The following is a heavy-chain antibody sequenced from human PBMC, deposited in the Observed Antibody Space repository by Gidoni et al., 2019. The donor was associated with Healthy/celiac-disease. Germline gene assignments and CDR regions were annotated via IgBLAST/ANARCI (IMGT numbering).Heavy chain of an antibody. CDR1: GFTFSNAW. CDR2: IKSKTDGGTT. J-gene: IGHJ3*02. V-gene: IGHV3-15*01. Sequence: EVQLVESGGGLVKPGGSLRLSCAASGFTFSNAWMSWVRQAPGKGLVLVGRIKSKTDGGTTNYAAPVKGRFTISRDDSKNTLYLQMNSLKTEDTAVYYCTTVIDYGSGSYFPLDDAFDIWGQGTMVTVSS. CDR3: TTVIDYGSGSYFPLDDAFDI. D-gene: IGHD3-10*01.